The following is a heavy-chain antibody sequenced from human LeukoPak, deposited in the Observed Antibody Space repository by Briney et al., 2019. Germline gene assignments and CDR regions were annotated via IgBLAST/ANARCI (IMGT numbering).Heavy chain of an antibody. CDR3: AREYNHYLLI. CDR1: GFSFSDYY. V-gene: IGHV3-11*01. CDR2: ISDSGTTI. D-gene: IGHD1-14*01. Sequence: GGSLRLSCAVSGFSFSDYYMSWIRQAPGKGLEWVSYISDSGTTICYADSVEGRFTVSRDNAKNSLYLQMNSLRAEDTAVYYCAREYNHYLLIWGQGTLVTVSS. J-gene: IGHJ4*02.